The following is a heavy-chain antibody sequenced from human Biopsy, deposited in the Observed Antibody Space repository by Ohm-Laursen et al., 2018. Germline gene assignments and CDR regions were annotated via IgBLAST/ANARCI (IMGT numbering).Heavy chain of an antibody. J-gene: IGHJ3*02. CDR1: GGSMTGYV. D-gene: IGHD1-26*01. CDR3: ARVEAGTYDALDI. V-gene: IGHV4-59*01. Sequence: SQTLSLTCSVSGGSMTGYVWSWIRLAPGKGLEWIGYIYYSGGTKYNPSLASRVTFSVDMSKSQFSLKLYSVTAADAAVYYCARVEAGTYDALDIWGQGTLVAVSA. CDR2: IYYSGGT.